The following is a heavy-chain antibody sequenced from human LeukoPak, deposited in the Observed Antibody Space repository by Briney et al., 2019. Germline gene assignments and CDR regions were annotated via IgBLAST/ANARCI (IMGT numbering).Heavy chain of an antibody. CDR3: ARDRYYGSGSYYNPRRGYFDY. J-gene: IGHJ4*02. V-gene: IGHV4-34*01. CDR1: GGSFSGYY. D-gene: IGHD3-10*01. CDR2: IDHSGST. Sequence: SETLSLTCAVYGGSFSGYYWSWIRQPPGKGLEWIGEIDHSGSTNYNPSLKSRVTISVDTSKNQFSLKLSSVTAADTAVYYCARDRYYGSGSYYNPRRGYFDYWGQGTLVTVSS.